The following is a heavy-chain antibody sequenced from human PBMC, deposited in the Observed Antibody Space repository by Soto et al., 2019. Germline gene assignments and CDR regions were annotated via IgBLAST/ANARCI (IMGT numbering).Heavy chain of an antibody. CDR2: RNPNSGNT. V-gene: IGHV1-8*01. D-gene: IGHD6-6*01. J-gene: IGHJ4*02. CDR3: ERWPEYSSSSDY. CDR1: GYTFTSYD. Sequence: QVQLVQSGAEVKKPGASVKVSCKASGYTFTSYDINWVRQATGQGLEWMGWRNPNSGNTGYAQKFQGRVTMTRNTSISTAYMELSSLRSEDTAVYYCERWPEYSSSSDYWGQGTLVTVSS.